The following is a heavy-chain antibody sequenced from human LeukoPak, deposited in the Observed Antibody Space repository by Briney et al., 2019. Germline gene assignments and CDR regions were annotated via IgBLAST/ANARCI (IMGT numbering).Heavy chain of an antibody. Sequence: ASVKVSCKASGYTFTDYYMHWVRQAPGQGLEWMGWINPNSGGTNSAQKFQGRVTMTRDTSISTAYMELSRLRSDDTAVYYCAREAFTTVTSATDAFDIWGKGTMVTVSS. V-gene: IGHV1-2*02. CDR3: AREAFTTVTSATDAFDI. J-gene: IGHJ3*02. CDR2: INPNSGGT. D-gene: IGHD4-17*01. CDR1: GYTFTDYY.